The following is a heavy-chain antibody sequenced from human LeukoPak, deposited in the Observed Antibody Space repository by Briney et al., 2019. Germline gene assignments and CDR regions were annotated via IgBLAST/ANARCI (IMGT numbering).Heavy chain of an antibody. CDR1: GYTFTGYY. CDR3: ARDSSYCSGGSCYPRDY. V-gene: IGHV1-2*02. D-gene: IGHD2-15*01. J-gene: IGHJ4*02. Sequence: ASVKVSCKASGYTFTGYYMHWVRQAPGQGLEWMGWINPNSGGTNYAQKFRGRVTMTRDTSISTAYMELSRLRSDDTAVYYCARDSSYCSGGSCYPRDYWGQGTLVTVSS. CDR2: INPNSGGT.